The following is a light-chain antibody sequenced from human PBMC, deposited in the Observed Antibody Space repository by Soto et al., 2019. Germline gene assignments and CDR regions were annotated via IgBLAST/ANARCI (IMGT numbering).Light chain of an antibody. Sequence: ILLTQSPSSLSASVGHRVTITCRASQGIDSSFAWYQEKPGKAPKLLIYAASSLQSGVPSRFSGSGSGTEFTLTISSLQPEDVATYYCQKYNSAPLTFGQGTKVDIK. CDR3: QKYNSAPLT. J-gene: IGKJ1*01. V-gene: IGKV1-9*01. CDR2: AAS. CDR1: QGIDSS.